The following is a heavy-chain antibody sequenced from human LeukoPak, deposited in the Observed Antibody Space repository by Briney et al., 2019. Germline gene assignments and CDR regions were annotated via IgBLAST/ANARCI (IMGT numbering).Heavy chain of an antibody. CDR3: ARAKFPAALWQGRDV. J-gene: IGHJ6*02. V-gene: IGHV4-59*01. D-gene: IGHD6-25*01. CDR2: IYYSGST. CDR1: GASISSYY. Sequence: PSETLSLTCTVSGASISSYYWSWIRQPPGKGLEWIGYIYYSGSTNFNPSLKSRVTISLDTSKNQFSLKLSSVTAADTAVYYCARAKFPAALWQGRDVGAQGTTVTVSS.